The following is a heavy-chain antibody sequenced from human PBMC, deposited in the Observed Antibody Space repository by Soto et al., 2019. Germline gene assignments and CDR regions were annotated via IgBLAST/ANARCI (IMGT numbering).Heavy chain of an antibody. CDR1: GFTFSSYA. CDR2: ISYDGSNK. Sequence: QVQLVESGGGVVQHGRSLRLSCAASGFTFSSYAMHWVRQAPGKGLEWVAVISYDGSNKYYADSVKGRFTISRDNSKNTLYLQMNSLRAEDTAVYYCARVRTTVTSLFDYWGQGTLVTVSS. CDR3: ARVRTTVTSLFDY. V-gene: IGHV3-30-3*01. D-gene: IGHD4-17*01. J-gene: IGHJ4*02.